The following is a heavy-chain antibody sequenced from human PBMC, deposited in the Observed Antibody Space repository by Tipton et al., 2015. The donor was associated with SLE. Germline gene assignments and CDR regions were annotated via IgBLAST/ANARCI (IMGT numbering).Heavy chain of an antibody. J-gene: IGHJ4*02. CDR3: ANVDISGWYYFDY. D-gene: IGHD6-19*01. Sequence: SLRLSCAASGFTFSSYGMHWVRQAPGKGLEWVSGISGSGGSTYYADSVKGRFTISRDNSKNTLFLQMDSLRAEDTAVYYCANVDISGWYYFDYWGQGTLVTVSS. CDR1: GFTFSSYG. V-gene: IGHV3-23*01. CDR2: ISGSGGST.